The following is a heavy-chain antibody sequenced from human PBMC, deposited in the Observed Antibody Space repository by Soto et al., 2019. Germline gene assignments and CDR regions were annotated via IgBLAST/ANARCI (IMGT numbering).Heavy chain of an antibody. CDR3: ARGSAAGTKSPFDY. Sequence: PSETLSLTCAVSGGSISSSNWWSWVRQPPGKGLEWIGEIYHSGSTNYNPSLKSRVTILVDKSKNQFSLKLSSVTAADTVVYYCARGSAAGTKSPFDYWGQGTLVTVSS. V-gene: IGHV4-4*02. J-gene: IGHJ4*02. CDR2: IYHSGST. CDR1: GGSISSSNW. D-gene: IGHD6-13*01.